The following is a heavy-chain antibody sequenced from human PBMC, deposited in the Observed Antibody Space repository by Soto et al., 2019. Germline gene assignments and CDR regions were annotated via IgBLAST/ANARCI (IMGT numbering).Heavy chain of an antibody. CDR2: IYHSGST. CDR1: GGSISSGGYS. CDR3: ARSGLSGSGAVNWFDP. J-gene: IGHJ5*02. V-gene: IGHV4-30-2*01. D-gene: IGHD3-10*01. Sequence: QLQLQESGSGLVKPSQTLSLTCAVSGGSISSGGYSWSWIRQPPGKGLEWIGYIYHSGSTYYNPSLKSRVTIPVDRSKNQFSLKLSSVTAADTAVYYCARSGLSGSGAVNWFDPWGQGTLVTVSS.